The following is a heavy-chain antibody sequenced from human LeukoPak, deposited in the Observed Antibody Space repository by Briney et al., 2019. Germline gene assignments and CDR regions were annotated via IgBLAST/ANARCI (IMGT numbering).Heavy chain of an antibody. D-gene: IGHD5-18*01. V-gene: IGHV3-7*02. CDR2: IKQDGREK. CDR1: GFTFSSDR. CDR3: ARVAGGPVDTAMVALAY. J-gene: IGHJ4*02. Sequence: PGGSLRLSFAASGFTFSSDRTSWVPQTPGKGLEWVANIKQDGREKYYVNSVKGRFNISRDNAKKSLYLQMNTLSAEDTAVYYCARVAGGPVDTAMVALAYWGQGTLVTVSS.